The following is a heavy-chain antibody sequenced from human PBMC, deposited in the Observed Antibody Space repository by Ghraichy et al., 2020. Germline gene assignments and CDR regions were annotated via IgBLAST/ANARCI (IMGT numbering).Heavy chain of an antibody. CDR3: AQGIAAAGTNPS. V-gene: IGHV4-34*01. Sequence: SETLSLTCAVYGGSFSRYYWSWIRQPPGKGLEWIGEINHSGSTNYNPSLKSRVTISVDTSKNQFSLKLSSVTAADTAVYYCAQGIAAAGTNPSWCQGTLVTVSS. CDR1: GGSFSRYY. CDR2: INHSGST. J-gene: IGHJ4*02. D-gene: IGHD6-13*01.